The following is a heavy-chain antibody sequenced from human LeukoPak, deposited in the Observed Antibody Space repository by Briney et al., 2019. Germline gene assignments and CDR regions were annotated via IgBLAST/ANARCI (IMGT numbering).Heavy chain of an antibody. V-gene: IGHV3-48*03. D-gene: IGHD2-21*02. J-gene: IGHJ5*02. CDR3: AREEGDPYWLDP. CDR2: ISSSGSTI. Sequence: GGSLRLSCAASGFTFSSYEMNWVRQAPGKGLEWVSYISSSGSTIYYADSVKGRFTISRDNAKNSLYLQMNSLRAEDTAVYYCAREEGDPYWLDPWGQGTLVTVSS. CDR1: GFTFSSYE.